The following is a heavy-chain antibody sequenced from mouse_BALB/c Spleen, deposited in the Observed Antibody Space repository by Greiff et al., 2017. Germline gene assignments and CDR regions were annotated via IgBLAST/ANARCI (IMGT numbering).Heavy chain of an antibody. J-gene: IGHJ4*01. Sequence: VQRVESGPGLVAPSQSLSITCTVSGFSLTSYGVHWVRQPPGKGLEWLGVIWAGGSTNYNSALMSRLSISKDNSKSQVFLKMNSLQTDDTAMYYCARDYDYEDYAMDYWGQGTSVTVSS. CDR1: GFSLTSYG. CDR2: IWAGGST. V-gene: IGHV2-9*02. CDR3: ARDYDYEDYAMDY. D-gene: IGHD2-4*01.